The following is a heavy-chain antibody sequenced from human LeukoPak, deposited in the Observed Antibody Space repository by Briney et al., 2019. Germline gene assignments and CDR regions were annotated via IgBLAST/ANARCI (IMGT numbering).Heavy chain of an antibody. CDR1: GGSISSYY. Sequence: ETLSLTCTVSGGSISSYYWSWVRQAPGKGLEWVSGINWNGGSTGYADSVKGRFTISRDNAKNSLYLQMNSLRAEDTALYYCARKFEGASTKWGQGTLVTVSS. J-gene: IGHJ4*02. V-gene: IGHV3-20*04. D-gene: IGHD3-16*01. CDR3: ARKFEGASTK. CDR2: INWNGGST.